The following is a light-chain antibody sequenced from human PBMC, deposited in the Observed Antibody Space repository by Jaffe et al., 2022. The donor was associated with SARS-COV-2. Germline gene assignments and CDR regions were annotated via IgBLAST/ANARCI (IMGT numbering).Light chain of an antibody. CDR2: AAS. J-gene: IGKJ2*01. V-gene: IGKV1-39*01. Sequence: DIQMTQSPSSLSASVGDRVTITCRASQSISSYVSWYQQKPEKAPDLLIYAASSLQSGVPSRFSGSGSGTDFTLTISSLQPEDFATYYCQQSYSVPSTFGQGTKLEI. CDR1: QSISSY. CDR3: QQSYSVPST.